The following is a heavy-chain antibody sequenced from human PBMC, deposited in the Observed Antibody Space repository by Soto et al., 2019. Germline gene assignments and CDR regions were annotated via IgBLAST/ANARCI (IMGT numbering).Heavy chain of an antibody. CDR2: ISAYNGNT. CDR3: ARDIVVVVAATNYYYYGMDV. CDR1: GYTFTSYG. Sequence: ASVKVSCKASGYTFTSYGISWVRQAPGQGLEWMGWISAYNGNTNYAHKLQGRVTMTTDTSTSTAYMELRSLRSDDTAVYYCARDIVVVVAATNYYYYGMDVWGQGTTVTVYS. J-gene: IGHJ6*02. V-gene: IGHV1-18*01. D-gene: IGHD2-15*01.